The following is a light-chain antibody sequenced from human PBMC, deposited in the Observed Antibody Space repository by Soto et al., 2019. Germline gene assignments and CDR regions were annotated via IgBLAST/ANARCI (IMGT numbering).Light chain of an antibody. V-gene: IGLV2-23*01. CDR2: EGS. Sequence: QSALTQPASVSGSPGQSITISCTGTSSDVGSYNLVSWYQQHPGKAPKLMIYEGSKGPSGVSNRFSGSKSGNTASLTISGLQAEDEADYHCCSYAGSSTYVVFGGGTKLTVL. CDR1: SSDVGSYNL. J-gene: IGLJ2*01. CDR3: CSYAGSSTYVV.